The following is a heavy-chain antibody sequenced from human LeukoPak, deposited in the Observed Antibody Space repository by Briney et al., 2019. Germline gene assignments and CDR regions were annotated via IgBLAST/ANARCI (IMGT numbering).Heavy chain of an antibody. CDR1: GGSFSGYY. J-gene: IGHJ6*03. D-gene: IGHD1-26*01. Sequence: SETLSLTCAVYGGSFSGYYWSWIRQPPGKGLEWIGEINHSGSTNYNPSLKSRVTISVDTSKNQFSLKLSSVTAADTAVYYCARLKRYSGPYYYYYMDVWGKGTTVTISS. V-gene: IGHV4-34*01. CDR3: ARLKRYSGPYYYYYMDV. CDR2: INHSGST.